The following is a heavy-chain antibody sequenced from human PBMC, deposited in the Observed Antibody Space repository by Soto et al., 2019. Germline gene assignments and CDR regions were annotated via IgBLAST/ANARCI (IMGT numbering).Heavy chain of an antibody. Sequence: PGGSLRLSCAASGFTFSSYAMTWVRHAPGKGPDWVSSISGSGGTTYYADSVKGRFTIARDNSKNTLDLQMNSLKAEDTAVYYCAKIGSGSNCDFWGQGTLVTVSS. CDR2: ISGSGGTT. D-gene: IGHD1-26*01. CDR3: AKIGSGSNCDF. V-gene: IGHV3-23*01. J-gene: IGHJ4*02. CDR1: GFTFSSYA.